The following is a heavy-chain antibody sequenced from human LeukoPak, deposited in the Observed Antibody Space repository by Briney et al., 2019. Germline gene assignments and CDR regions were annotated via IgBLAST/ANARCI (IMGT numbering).Heavy chain of an antibody. D-gene: IGHD3-16*02. V-gene: IGHV3-23*01. CDR2: ISGSGGST. CDR1: GFTFRTYN. CDR3: ARDKRYYDYVWGSYRYTDVSDY. Sequence: GGSLRLSCAASGFTFRTYNMNWVRQAPGKGLEWVSAISGSGGSTYYADSVKGRFTISRDNSKNTLYLQMNSLRAEDTAVYYCARDKRYYDYVWGSYRYTDVSDYWGQGTLVTVSS. J-gene: IGHJ4*02.